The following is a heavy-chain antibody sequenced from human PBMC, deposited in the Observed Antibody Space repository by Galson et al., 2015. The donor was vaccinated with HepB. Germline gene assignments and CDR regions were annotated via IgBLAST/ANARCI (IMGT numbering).Heavy chain of an antibody. Sequence: SVKVSCKASGGTFSSYAISWVRQAPGQGLEWMGRIIPILGIANYAQKFQGRVTITADKSTSTAYMELSSLRSEDTAVYYCARASDYYDSSGYQTENYWGQGTLVTVSS. CDR1: GGTFSSYA. CDR2: IIPILGIA. V-gene: IGHV1-69*04. J-gene: IGHJ4*02. D-gene: IGHD3-22*01. CDR3: ARASDYYDSSGYQTENY.